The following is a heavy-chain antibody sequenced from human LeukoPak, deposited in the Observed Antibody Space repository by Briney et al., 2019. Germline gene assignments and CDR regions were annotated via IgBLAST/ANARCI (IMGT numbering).Heavy chain of an antibody. Sequence: GGSLRLSCAASGFTFSRFGMHWVRQAPGKGLEWEAVIWFDGSSTYYADSVKGRFTISRDNSKNMLYLQMNSLRVEDTGVYFCARDSAPYCGGDCYFDYWGHGTLVTVAS. J-gene: IGHJ4*01. CDR3: ARDSAPYCGGDCYFDY. CDR1: GFTFSRFG. D-gene: IGHD2-21*02. V-gene: IGHV3-33*08. CDR2: IWFDGSST.